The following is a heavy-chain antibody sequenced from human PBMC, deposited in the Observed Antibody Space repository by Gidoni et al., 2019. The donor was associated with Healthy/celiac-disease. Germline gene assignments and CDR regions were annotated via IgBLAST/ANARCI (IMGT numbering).Heavy chain of an antibody. CDR1: GYTFTSYD. V-gene: IGHV1-8*01. J-gene: IGHJ6*02. CDR3: ARGHYGSGSYYYYYYGMDV. CDR2: MNPNSGNT. D-gene: IGHD3-10*01. Sequence: QVHLVQSGAEVKKPGASVKVSCKASGYTFTSYDINWVRQATGQGLEWMGWMNPNSGNTGYAQKFQGRVTMTRNTSISTAYMELSSLRSEDTAVYYCARGHYGSGSYYYYYYGMDVWGQGTTVTVSS.